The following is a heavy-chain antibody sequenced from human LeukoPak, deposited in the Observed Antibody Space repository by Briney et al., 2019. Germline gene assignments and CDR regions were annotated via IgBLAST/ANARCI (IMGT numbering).Heavy chain of an antibody. Sequence: NPSETLSLTCAVYGGSFSGYYWSRIRQPPGKGLEWLGEINHSGSTNYNPSLKSRVTISVDTSKNQFSLKLSSVTAADTAVYYCARVSSVVDDAFDIWGQGTMVTVSS. CDR3: ARVSSVVDDAFDI. V-gene: IGHV4-34*01. CDR2: INHSGST. CDR1: GGSFSGYY. J-gene: IGHJ3*02. D-gene: IGHD2-15*01.